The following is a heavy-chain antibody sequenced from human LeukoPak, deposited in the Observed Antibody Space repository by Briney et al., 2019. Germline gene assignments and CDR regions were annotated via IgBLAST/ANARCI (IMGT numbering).Heavy chain of an antibody. CDR3: ARDPDCSSTSCYAYLDY. V-gene: IGHV3-30*04. D-gene: IGHD2-2*01. Sequence: GGSLRLSCAASGFTFSSYAMHWVRQAPGKGLEWVAVISYDGSNKYYADSVKGRFTISRDNSKNTLYLQMNSLRAEDTAVYYCARDPDCSSTSCYAYLDYWGQGTLVTVSS. J-gene: IGHJ4*02. CDR1: GFTFSSYA. CDR2: ISYDGSNK.